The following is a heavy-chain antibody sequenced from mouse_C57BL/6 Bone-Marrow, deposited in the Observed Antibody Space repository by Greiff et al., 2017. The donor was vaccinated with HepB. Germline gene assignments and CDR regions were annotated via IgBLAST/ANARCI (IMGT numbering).Heavy chain of an antibody. V-gene: IGHV1-26*01. J-gene: IGHJ3*01. Sequence: EVQLQQSGPELVKPGASVKISCKASGYTFTDYYMNWVKQSHGKSLEWIGDINPNNGGTSYNQKFKGKATLTVDKSSSTAYMELRSLTSEDSAVYYCVRGDYGRFAYWGQGTLVTVSA. CDR3: VRGDYGRFAY. CDR1: GYTFTDYY. CDR2: INPNNGGT. D-gene: IGHD2-4*01.